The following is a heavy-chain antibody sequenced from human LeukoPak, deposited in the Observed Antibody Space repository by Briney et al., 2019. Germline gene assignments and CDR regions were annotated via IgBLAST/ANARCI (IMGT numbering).Heavy chain of an antibody. CDR3: ASVVTYCSSTSCLGYYFDY. J-gene: IGHJ4*02. V-gene: IGHV3-7*01. D-gene: IGHD2-2*01. Sequence: GGSLRLSCAASGFTFSSNWMSWVRQAPGKGLEWVANIKQDGGEKYYVDSVKGRFTISRDNAKNSLYLQMNSLRAEDTAVYYCASVVTYCSSTSCLGYYFDYWGQGTLVTVSS. CDR1: GFTFSSNW. CDR2: IKQDGGEK.